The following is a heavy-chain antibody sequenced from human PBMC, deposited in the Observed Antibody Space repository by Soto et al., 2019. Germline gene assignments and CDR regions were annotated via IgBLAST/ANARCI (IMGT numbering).Heavy chain of an antibody. V-gene: IGHV4-4*07. D-gene: IGHD3-22*01. Sequence: VTLSLTCTFSGGSISSYYWSWIRQPAGKGLEWIGRIYTSGSTNYNPSLKSRVTMSVDTSKNQFSLKLSSVTAADTAVYYCARGPSSGSYYYYYYGMDVWGQGTTVTVSS. CDR1: GGSISSYY. J-gene: IGHJ6*02. CDR3: ARGPSSGSYYYYYYGMDV. CDR2: IYTSGST.